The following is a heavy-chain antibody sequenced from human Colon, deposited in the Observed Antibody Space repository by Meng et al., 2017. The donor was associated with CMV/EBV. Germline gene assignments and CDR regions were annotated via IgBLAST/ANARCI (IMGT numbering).Heavy chain of an antibody. CDR2: ISGDGSP. Sequence: GESLKISCAASGFTFSSYAMSWVRQAPGKGLEWVSSISGDGSPFQADSVKGRFTVSRDNSENTLYLQLSSLRVEDTAVYYCAREDRFRYSSANWFDPWGQGTLVTVSS. CDR3: AREDRFRYSSANWFDP. V-gene: IGHV3-23*01. CDR1: GFTFSSYA. J-gene: IGHJ5*02. D-gene: IGHD6-19*01.